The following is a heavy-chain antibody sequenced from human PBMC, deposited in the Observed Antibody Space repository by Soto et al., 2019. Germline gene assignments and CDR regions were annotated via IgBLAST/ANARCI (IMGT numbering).Heavy chain of an antibody. J-gene: IGHJ6*03. CDR1: GYTFTSYD. D-gene: IGHD2-2*01. V-gene: IGHV1-8*01. CDR2: MNPNSGNT. Sequence: ASVKVSCKASGYTFTSYDINWVRQATGQGLEWMGWMNPNSGNTGYAQKFQGRVTMTRNTSISTAYMELSSLRSEDTAVYYCARGSEVPAAMGYYYYMDVWGKGTTVTVSS. CDR3: ARGSEVPAAMGYYYYMDV.